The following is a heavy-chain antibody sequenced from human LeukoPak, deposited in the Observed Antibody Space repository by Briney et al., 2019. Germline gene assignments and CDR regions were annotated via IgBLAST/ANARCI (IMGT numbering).Heavy chain of an antibody. D-gene: IGHD1-26*01. J-gene: IGHJ6*02. CDR3: AREGAWEHPPYGMDV. Sequence: GASVKVSCKTSGYTFSSYGISWVRQSPGQGLEWMGWISAYNGNTNYAQKLQGRVTMTTDTSTSTAYMELRSLRSDDTAVYYCAREGAWEHPPYGMDVWGQGTTVTVSS. CDR2: ISAYNGNT. CDR1: GYTFSSYG. V-gene: IGHV1-18*01.